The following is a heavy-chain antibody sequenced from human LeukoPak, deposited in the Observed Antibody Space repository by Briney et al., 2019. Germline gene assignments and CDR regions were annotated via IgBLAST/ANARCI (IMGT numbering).Heavy chain of an antibody. CDR3: ARASRDGYNQNFDH. CDR2: IYPGGSET. CDR1: GYSFSNYW. V-gene: IGHV5-51*01. D-gene: IGHD5-24*01. Sequence: GESLKISCKGLGYSFSNYWSAWVRQMPGKGLEWMGIIYPGGSETRYDPSFQGQVTLSADVSTSTAYLQWSSLRASDTAMYYCARASRDGYNQNFDHWGQGTLVTVSS. J-gene: IGHJ4*02.